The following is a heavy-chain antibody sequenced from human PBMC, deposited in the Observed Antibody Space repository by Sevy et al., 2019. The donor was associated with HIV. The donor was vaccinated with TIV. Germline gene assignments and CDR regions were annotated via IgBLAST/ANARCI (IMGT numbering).Heavy chain of an antibody. CDR3: AIGAGSYLASDHLNDY. CDR1: GYTFTSYY. V-gene: IGHV1-46*03. Sequence: ASVKVSCKASGYTFTSYYMHWVRQAPGQGLEWMGIINPSGGSTSYAQKFQGRVTMTRDTSTSTVYMELSSLRSEDTAVYYCAIGAGSYLASDHLNDYWGQGTLVTVSS. J-gene: IGHJ4*02. D-gene: IGHD1-26*01. CDR2: INPSGGST.